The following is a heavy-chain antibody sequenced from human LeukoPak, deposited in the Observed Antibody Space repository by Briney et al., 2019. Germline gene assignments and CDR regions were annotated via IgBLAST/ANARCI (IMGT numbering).Heavy chain of an antibody. CDR2: INHSGST. Sequence: PSETLSLTCAVYGGSFSGYYWSWIRQPPGKGLEWIGEINHSGSTNYNPSLKSRVTISVDTSKNQFSLKLSSVTAADTAVYYCASGRGARGFDYWGQGTLVTVSS. CDR1: GGSFSGYY. V-gene: IGHV4-34*01. J-gene: IGHJ4*02. CDR3: ASGRGARGFDY. D-gene: IGHD1-26*01.